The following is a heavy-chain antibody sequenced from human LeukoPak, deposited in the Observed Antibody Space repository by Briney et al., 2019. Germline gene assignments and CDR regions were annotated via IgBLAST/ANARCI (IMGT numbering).Heavy chain of an antibody. V-gene: IGHV3-23*01. D-gene: IGHD3-10*01. J-gene: IGHJ3*02. CDR1: GFTFSSYA. CDR3: AKSSSMVRGVISAFDI. Sequence: GGSLRLSCAASGFTFSSYAMSWVRQAPGKGLEWVSAISGSGGSTYYADSVKGRFTISRDNSKNPLYLQMNSLRAEDTAVYYCAKSSSMVRGVISAFDIWGQGTMVTVSS. CDR2: ISGSGGST.